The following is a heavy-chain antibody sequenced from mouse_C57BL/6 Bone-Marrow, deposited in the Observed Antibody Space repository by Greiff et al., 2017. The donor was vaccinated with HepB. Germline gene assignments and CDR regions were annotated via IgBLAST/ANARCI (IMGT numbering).Heavy chain of an antibody. J-gene: IGHJ3*01. D-gene: IGHD2-4*01. V-gene: IGHV5-12*01. CDR3: ARHGGDYGWFAY. Sequence: EVQRVESGGGLVQPGGSLKLSCAASGFTFSDYYMYWVRQTPEKRLEWVAYISNGGGSTYYPDTVKGRFTISRDNAKNTLYLQMSRLKSEDTAMYYCARHGGDYGWFAYWGQGTLVTVSA. CDR1: GFTFSDYY. CDR2: ISNGGGST.